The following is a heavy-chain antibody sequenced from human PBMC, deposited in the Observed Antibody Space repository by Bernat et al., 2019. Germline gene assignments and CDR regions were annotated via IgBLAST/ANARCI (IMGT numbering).Heavy chain of an antibody. CDR3: ARVGLIVVARGAFDI. Sequence: QVQLVESGGGVVQPGRSLRLSCAASGFIFSSYAMHWVRQAPGKGLEWVAVISYDGSNKYYADSVKGRFTISRDNSKNTLYLQMNSLRAEDTAVYYCARVGLIVVARGAFDIWGQGTMVTVSS. CDR2: ISYDGSNK. V-gene: IGHV3-30-3*01. CDR1: GFIFSSYA. D-gene: IGHD2-15*01. J-gene: IGHJ3*02.